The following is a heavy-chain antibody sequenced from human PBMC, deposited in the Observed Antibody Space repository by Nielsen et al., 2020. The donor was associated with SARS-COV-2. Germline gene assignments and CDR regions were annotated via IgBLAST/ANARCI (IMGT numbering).Heavy chain of an antibody. CDR1: GFTFSDHY. V-gene: IGHV3-11*05. CDR2: ISGGSTYT. Sequence: GESLKISCAASGFTFSDHYMSRIRQAPGKGLEWISYISGGSTYTNYADSVEGRFTISRDDAENSLYLQMNSLRAEDTAVYYCARDYYDTSGYLRNYFDHWGQGTLVTVSS. J-gene: IGHJ4*02. D-gene: IGHD3-22*01. CDR3: ARDYYDTSGYLRNYFDH.